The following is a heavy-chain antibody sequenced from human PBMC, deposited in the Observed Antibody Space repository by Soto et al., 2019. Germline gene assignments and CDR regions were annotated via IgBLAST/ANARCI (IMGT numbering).Heavy chain of an antibody. CDR2: IYPDDSDT. J-gene: IGHJ4*02. CDR3: ARPGYYDSSGFFNFDH. D-gene: IGHD3-22*01. Sequence: GESLKISCKGSGYSFTTYWIGWVRQLPGKGLEWMGIIYPDDSDTRYSPSFQGQVTISADKSFTTVYLQWNSLKASDTAIYYCARPGYYDSSGFFNFDHWGQGTLVTVPQ. V-gene: IGHV5-51*01. CDR1: GYSFTTYW.